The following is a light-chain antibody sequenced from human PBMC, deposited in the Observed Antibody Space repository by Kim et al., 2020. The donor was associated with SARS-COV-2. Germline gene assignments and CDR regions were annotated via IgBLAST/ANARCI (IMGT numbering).Light chain of an antibody. Sequence: GGTFPLSCGLSSGSVSTSHYSSWYQQTPGQAPRTLIYSTNARSSGVPDRFSGSILGNKAALTITGAQTDDESDYYCMLYMGGGISVFGGGTQLTVL. CDR1: SGSVSTSHY. CDR2: STN. CDR3: MLYMGGGISV. J-gene: IGLJ3*02. V-gene: IGLV8-61*01.